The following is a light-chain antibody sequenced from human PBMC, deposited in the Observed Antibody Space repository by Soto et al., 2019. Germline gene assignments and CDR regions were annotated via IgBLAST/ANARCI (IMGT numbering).Light chain of an antibody. CDR1: QSVSSSY. V-gene: IGKV3D-20*02. Sequence: EIVLTQSPGTLSLSPGERATLSCRASQSVSSSYLVWHQQKPGQAPRLLIYDAFNRATGIPSRFSGSGSGTDFTLTISSLEPEDFAVYFCQQRTNWPPGLTFGGGTKVDIK. CDR3: QQRTNWPPGLT. J-gene: IGKJ4*01. CDR2: DAF.